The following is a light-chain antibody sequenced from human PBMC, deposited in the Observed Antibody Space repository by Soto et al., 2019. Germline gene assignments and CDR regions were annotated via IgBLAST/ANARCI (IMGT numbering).Light chain of an antibody. CDR1: SGSIASNY. V-gene: IGLV6-57*01. CDR2: ADN. J-gene: IGLJ1*01. CDR3: QSYDTTNYV. Sequence: NFMLTQPHSVSESPGRTVTISCTRSSGSIASNYVQWYQQRPGSSPTTLIYADNQRPSGVPDRLSGSIDRSSNSASLTIAGLKTEDEADYYCQSYDTTNYVFGTGTKVTVL.